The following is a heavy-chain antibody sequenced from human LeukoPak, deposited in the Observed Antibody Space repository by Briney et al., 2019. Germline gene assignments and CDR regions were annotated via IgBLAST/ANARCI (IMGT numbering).Heavy chain of an antibody. CDR2: IWYDGSNK. CDR3: AKDFTGLVFDY. V-gene: IGHV3-33*06. D-gene: IGHD3-10*01. CDR1: GFTFSSYG. Sequence: GGSLRLSCAASGFTFSSYGMHWVRQAPGKGLEWVAVIWYDGSNKYYADSVKGRFTISRDNSKNTLYLQMNSLRAEDTAVYYCAKDFTGLVFDYWGQGTRLTVSS. J-gene: IGHJ4*02.